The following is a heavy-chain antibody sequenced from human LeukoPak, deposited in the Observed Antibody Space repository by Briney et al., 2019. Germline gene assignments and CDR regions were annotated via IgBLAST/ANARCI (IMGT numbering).Heavy chain of an antibody. CDR3: ARGVRPYSFDS. CDR2: INHSGST. V-gene: IGHV4-34*01. Sequence: SETLSLTCAVYGGSFSGYYWSWIRQPPGKGLEWIGEINHSGSTNYKPSLKGRVTISADTSKNQFSLKLSSVPAADTAVYYCARGVRPYSFDSWGQGTLVTVSS. J-gene: IGHJ4*02. D-gene: IGHD3-16*01. CDR1: GGSFSGYY.